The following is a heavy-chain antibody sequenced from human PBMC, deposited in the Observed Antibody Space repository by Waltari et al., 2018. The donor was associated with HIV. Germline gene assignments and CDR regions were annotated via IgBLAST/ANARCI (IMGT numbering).Heavy chain of an antibody. J-gene: IGHJ4*02. V-gene: IGHV1-69*01. Sequence: QVQLLQSGAEVKKPGSSVKVSCKTSGGTCSSYAISWVRPAPGQGLEWMGGIIPIFGTANYAQKFQGRVTITADESTSTAYMELSSLRSEDTAVYYCARSPIWTYYYDSSGYFHFDYWGQGTLVIVSS. CDR3: ARSPIWTYYYDSSGYFHFDY. CDR2: IIPIFGTA. D-gene: IGHD3-22*01. CDR1: GGTCSSYA.